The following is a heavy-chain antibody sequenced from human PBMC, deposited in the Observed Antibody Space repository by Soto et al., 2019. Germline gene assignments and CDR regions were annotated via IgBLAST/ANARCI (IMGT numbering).Heavy chain of an antibody. J-gene: IGHJ4*02. Sequence: SETLSLTCTVSGGSISSGGYYWSWIRQHPGKGLEWIGYIYYSGSTYYNPSLKSRVTISVDTSKNQFSLKLSSVTAADTAVYYCARALLGDYGDLLHDYWGQGTLVTVSS. V-gene: IGHV4-31*03. CDR2: IYYSGST. CDR1: GGSISSGGYY. CDR3: ARALLGDYGDLLHDY. D-gene: IGHD4-17*01.